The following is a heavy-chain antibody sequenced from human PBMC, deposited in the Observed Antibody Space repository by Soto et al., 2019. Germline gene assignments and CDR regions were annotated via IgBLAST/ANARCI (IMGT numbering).Heavy chain of an antibody. V-gene: IGHV4-4*07. Sequence: PSETLSLTCKFSVTSIIHFYWTWIRQTAGKGLEWIGRIYITGTTSLNPSLKSRVTMSMDASKNEFSLNLTSVTAADTAVYYCVRDRADFSSTYYHYFSVWGRGIQVTVSS. J-gene: IGHJ2*01. CDR2: IYITGTT. D-gene: IGHD2-2*01. CDR1: VTSIIHFY. CDR3: VRDRADFSSTYYHYFSV.